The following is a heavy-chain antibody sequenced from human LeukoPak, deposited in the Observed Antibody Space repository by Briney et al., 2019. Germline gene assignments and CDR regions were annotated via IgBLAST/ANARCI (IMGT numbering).Heavy chain of an antibody. CDR3: ARDRGSSWSFYYYYYTDV. Sequence: SETLSLTCAVSGDSISSSNWWSWVRQPPGKGLEWIGEIYHSGRLNYNSSLKSRVTISVDKSKNQFSLRLSSVTAADTAVYYCARDRGSSWSFYYYYYTDVWGKGTTVTISS. J-gene: IGHJ6*03. V-gene: IGHV4-4*02. CDR2: IYHSGRL. CDR1: GDSISSSNW. D-gene: IGHD6-13*01.